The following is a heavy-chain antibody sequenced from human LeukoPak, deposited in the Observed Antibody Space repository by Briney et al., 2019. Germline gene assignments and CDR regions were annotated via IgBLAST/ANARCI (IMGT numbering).Heavy chain of an antibody. Sequence: PSETLSLTCAVYGGSFSGYYWSWIRQPPGKGLEWIGEINHSGSTNYNPSLKSRVTISVDTSKNQFSLKLSSVTAADTAVYYCARGPSRYYYDSSGYPFDYWGQGTLVTVSS. V-gene: IGHV4-34*01. D-gene: IGHD3-22*01. CDR2: INHSGST. J-gene: IGHJ4*02. CDR3: ARGPSRYYYDSSGYPFDY. CDR1: GGSFSGYY.